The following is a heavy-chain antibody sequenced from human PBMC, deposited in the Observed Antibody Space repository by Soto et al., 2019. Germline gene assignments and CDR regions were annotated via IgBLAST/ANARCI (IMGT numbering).Heavy chain of an antibody. V-gene: IGHV4-61*01. Sequence: SETLSLTCTVSGGSVSTGSYDWSWIRQPPGKGLEWIGKIFFTGSAHYNPSLRNRVTMSVDTSKNQFSLKLSSVTAADTAVYYGVVIIGSYYYYYGMDVWGQGTTVTVSS. D-gene: IGHD3-3*01. CDR2: IFFTGSA. CDR1: GGSVSTGSYD. CDR3: VVIIGSYYYYYGMDV. J-gene: IGHJ6*02.